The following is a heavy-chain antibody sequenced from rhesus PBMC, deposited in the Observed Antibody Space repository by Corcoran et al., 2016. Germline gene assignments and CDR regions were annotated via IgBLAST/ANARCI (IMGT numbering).Heavy chain of an antibody. CDR1: GYSISSGYD. Sequence: QVQLQESGPGVVKPSETLSLTCAVSGYSISSGYDWRWIRQPPGKGLGWIGYIYGSIGSTNYNPSLKNRVTISKDTSKNQFALKLSSVTAADTAVYYCAREYGSIFDYWGQGVLVTVSS. CDR3: AREYGSIFDY. D-gene: IGHD4-29*01. V-gene: IGHV4-76*01. J-gene: IGHJ4*01. CDR2: IYGSIGST.